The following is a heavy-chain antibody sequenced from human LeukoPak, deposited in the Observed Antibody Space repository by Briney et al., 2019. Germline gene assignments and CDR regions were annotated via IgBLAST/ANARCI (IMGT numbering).Heavy chain of an antibody. CDR1: GYTFTSYG. Sequence: GASVKVSCKASGYTFTSYGISWVRQAPGQGLEWMGWISAYNGNTNYAQKLQGRVTMTTDTSTSTAYMELRSLRSDDTAVYYCARDPQQLVGNDAFDIWGQGTMVTVSS. V-gene: IGHV1-18*01. CDR2: ISAYNGNT. D-gene: IGHD6-13*01. CDR3: ARDPQQLVGNDAFDI. J-gene: IGHJ3*02.